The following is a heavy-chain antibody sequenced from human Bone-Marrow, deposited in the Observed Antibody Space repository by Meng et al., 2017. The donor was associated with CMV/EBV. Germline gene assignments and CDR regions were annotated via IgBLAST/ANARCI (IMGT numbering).Heavy chain of an antibody. D-gene: IGHD2-2*01. CDR1: GFTFSSYS. J-gene: IGHJ6*02. Sequence: SCAASGFTFSSYSMNWVRQAPGKGLEWVSSISSSSSYIYYADSVKGRFTISRDKAKNPLYLQMNSLGAEDPAVYYCARDRYCSSTSCYGDYYYYGMDVWGQGTTVTVSS. CDR3: ARDRYCSSTSCYGDYYYYGMDV. V-gene: IGHV3-21*01. CDR2: ISSSSSYI.